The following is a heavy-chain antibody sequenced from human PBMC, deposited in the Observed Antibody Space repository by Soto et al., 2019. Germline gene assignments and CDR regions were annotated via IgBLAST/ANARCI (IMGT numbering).Heavy chain of an antibody. J-gene: IGHJ6*02. Sequence: ASVKVSCKASGGTFSSYAISWVRQAPGQGLEWMGGIIPIFGTANYAQKFHGRVTITADESTSTAYMELSSLRSEDTAVYYCARDSGYSGSYYYYYGMDVWGQGTTVTVSS. CDR2: IIPIFGTA. CDR1: GGTFSSYA. CDR3: ARDSGYSGSYYYYYGMDV. D-gene: IGHD1-26*01. V-gene: IGHV1-69*13.